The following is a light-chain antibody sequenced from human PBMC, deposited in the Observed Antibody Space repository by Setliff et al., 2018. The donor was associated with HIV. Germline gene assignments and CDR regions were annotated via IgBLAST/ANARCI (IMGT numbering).Light chain of an antibody. CDR1: SSNIGSNT. Sequence: QSVLTQPPSASGTPGQRVTISCSGSSSNIGSNTVNWDQQLPGTAPKLLIYRNNQRPSGVPDRFSGSKSGTSASLAISGLQSEDETDYYCAAWDDSLNGYVFGTGTKVTV. J-gene: IGLJ1*01. CDR2: RNN. CDR3: AAWDDSLNGYV. V-gene: IGLV1-44*01.